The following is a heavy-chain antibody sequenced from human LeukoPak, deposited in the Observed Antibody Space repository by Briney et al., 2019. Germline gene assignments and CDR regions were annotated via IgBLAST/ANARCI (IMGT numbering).Heavy chain of an antibody. CDR1: GGSIRDTTYY. CDR3: ARQSGGYDWGYFDY. V-gene: IGHV4-39*01. CDR2: IYHSGSI. J-gene: IGHJ4*02. Sequence: PSETLSLTCTVSGGSIRDTTYYWGWIRQPPGKGLEWLGSIYHSGSIYYNPSLKSRVTISVDTSKKQFSLKLSSVTAADTAVYYCARQSGGYDWGYFDYWGQGTLVTVSS. D-gene: IGHD5-12*01.